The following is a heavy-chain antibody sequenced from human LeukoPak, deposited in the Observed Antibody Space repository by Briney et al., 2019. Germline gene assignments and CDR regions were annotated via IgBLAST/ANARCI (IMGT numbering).Heavy chain of an antibody. Sequence: PGGSLRLSCAASGFTFSIFWMHWVRQAPGKGLVWVSRITGDGSSTSYADSVKGRFTISRDNAKNTLYLQMNSLRAEDSAVYYCARGYGIDVWGQGTTVTVSS. V-gene: IGHV3-74*01. CDR3: ARGYGIDV. J-gene: IGHJ6*02. CDR2: ITGDGSST. CDR1: GFTFSIFW.